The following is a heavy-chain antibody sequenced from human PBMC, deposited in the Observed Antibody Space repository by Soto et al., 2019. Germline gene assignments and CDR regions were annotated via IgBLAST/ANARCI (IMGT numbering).Heavy chain of an antibody. Sequence: ASVKVSCKASGYTFTSYYMHWVRQAPGQGLEWMGIINPSGGSTSYAQKFQGRVTMTRDTSTSTVYMELSSLRSEDTAVYYCARTPIKYSRRYGMDVWGQGTTVTVSS. V-gene: IGHV1-46*01. CDR3: ARTPIKYSRRYGMDV. CDR1: GYTFTSYY. J-gene: IGHJ6*02. D-gene: IGHD6-6*01. CDR2: INPSGGST.